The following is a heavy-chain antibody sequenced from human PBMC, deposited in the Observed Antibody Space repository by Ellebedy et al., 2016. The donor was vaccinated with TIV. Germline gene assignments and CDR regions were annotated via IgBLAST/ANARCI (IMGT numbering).Heavy chain of an antibody. CDR2: IYYSGST. D-gene: IGHD3-22*01. V-gene: IGHV4-39*01. J-gene: IGHJ4*02. CDR3: ARREYDSSGLSFDY. CDR1: GGSISSSSSY. Sequence: SETLSLTXTVSGGSISSSSSYWGWIRQPPGKGLEWIGSIYYSGSTYYNPSLKSRVTISVDTSKNQFSLKLSSVTAADTAVYYCARREYDSSGLSFDYWGQGTLVTVSS.